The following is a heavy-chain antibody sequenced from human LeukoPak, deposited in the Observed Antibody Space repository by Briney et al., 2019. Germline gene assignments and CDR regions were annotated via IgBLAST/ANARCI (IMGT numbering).Heavy chain of an antibody. D-gene: IGHD6-6*01. Sequence: GGSLRLSCTASGFTFSHHWVHWVRQAPGKGLVWVSRIDTDGSSTSYADSVKGRFTISRDNAKNSLYLQMNSLRAEDTAVYYCARDPWYSSSSGVRYYYYYYMDVWGKGTTVTVSS. V-gene: IGHV3-74*01. J-gene: IGHJ6*03. CDR1: GFTFSHHW. CDR2: IDTDGSST. CDR3: ARDPWYSSSSGVRYYYYYYMDV.